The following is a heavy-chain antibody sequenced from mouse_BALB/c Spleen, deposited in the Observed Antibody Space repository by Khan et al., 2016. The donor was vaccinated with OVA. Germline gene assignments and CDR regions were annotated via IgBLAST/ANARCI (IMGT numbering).Heavy chain of an antibody. CDR3: ARGGYGGFAY. CDR1: GYTFTSYD. D-gene: IGHD2-14*01. J-gene: IGHJ3*01. CDR2: IFPGDGST. Sequence: QVRLQQSGAELVKPGASVTLSCKASGYTFTSYDINWVRQRPEQGLEWIGWIFPGDGSTKYNEKFKGRATLNTDKSSSTAYMHLSRLTSEDSAVYFCARGGYGGFAYWGQGTLVTVSA. V-gene: IGHV1-85*01.